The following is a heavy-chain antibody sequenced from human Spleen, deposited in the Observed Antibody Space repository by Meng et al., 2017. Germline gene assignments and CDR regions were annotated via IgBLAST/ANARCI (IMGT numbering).Heavy chain of an antibody. D-gene: IGHD6-19*01. CDR1: GGSISSGGYY. CDR2: INHSGST. V-gene: IGHV4-31*03. CDR3: ASWIYSCGWQ. J-gene: IGHJ4*02. Sequence: QVPLQESGPGLVKPSQTLSLTCTVSGGSISSGGYYWSWIRQPPGKGLEWIGEINHSGSTNYNPSLKGRVTIAIDRSKNQFSLKLSSVTAADTAVYYCASWIYSCGWQWGQGTLVTVSS.